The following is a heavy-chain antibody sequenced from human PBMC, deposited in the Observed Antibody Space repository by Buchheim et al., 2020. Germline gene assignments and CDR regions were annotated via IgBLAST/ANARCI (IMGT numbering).Heavy chain of an antibody. V-gene: IGHV4-59*01. CDR1: DGSITAYY. CDR3: GGGTTGRLDY. CDR2: TSHSGAS. Sequence: QVQLQESGPGLVKPSETLSLTCTVSDGSITAYYWSWIRQPPGKGLEYIGFTSHSGASKSSPSLESRVTISVDTSKNQISLELTSVTPADTGLYYCGGGTTGRLDYWGQGIL. D-gene: IGHD1-7*01. J-gene: IGHJ4*02.